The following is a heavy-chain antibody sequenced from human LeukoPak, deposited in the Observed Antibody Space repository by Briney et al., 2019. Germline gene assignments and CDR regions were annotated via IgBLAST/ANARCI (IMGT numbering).Heavy chain of an antibody. CDR3: ARRSNVDTAFDS. J-gene: IGHJ4*02. CDR2: IHYSGSA. D-gene: IGHD5-18*01. CDR1: GGSVSTSY. Sequence: SETLTLTCAVSGGSVSTSYWSWIRQSPGKGLEWIGYIHYSGSASYNPSLKTRVTMSVDRSKNQFSLKLNSVTAADTAVYYCARRSNVDTAFDSWGQGTLVTVSS. V-gene: IGHV4-59*08.